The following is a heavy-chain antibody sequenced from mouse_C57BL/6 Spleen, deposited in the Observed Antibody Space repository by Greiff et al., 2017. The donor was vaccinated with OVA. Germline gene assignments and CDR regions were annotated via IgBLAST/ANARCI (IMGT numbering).Heavy chain of an antibody. CDR2: INPSTGGT. D-gene: IGHD3-1*01. CDR1: GYTFTSYW. J-gene: IGHJ2*01. V-gene: IGHV1-53*01. CDR3: ARYSGGYTNFGY. Sequence: QVQLQQPGTELVKPGASVKLSCKASGYTFTSYWMHWVKQRPGQGLEWIGNINPSTGGTKYNEKFKSKATLNVDKSSSTAYMQRSSLTSEDSAVYYCARYSGGYTNFGYWGKGTTLTVSS.